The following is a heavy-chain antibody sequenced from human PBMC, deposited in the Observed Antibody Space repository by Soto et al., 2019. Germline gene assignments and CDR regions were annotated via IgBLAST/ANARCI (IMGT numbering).Heavy chain of an antibody. V-gene: IGHV1-46*01. CDR3: ASGNYDFWRGYYDYHYYGMDL. J-gene: IGHJ6*02. CDR1: GYTFTSYY. D-gene: IGHD3-3*01. Sequence: ASVKVSCKASGYTFTSYYMHWVRQAPGQGLEWMGIINPSGGSTSYAQKFQGRVTMTRDTSTSTVYMELSSLRSEDTAVYYCASGNYDFWRGYYDYHYYGMDLWGQGATVTASS. CDR2: INPSGGST.